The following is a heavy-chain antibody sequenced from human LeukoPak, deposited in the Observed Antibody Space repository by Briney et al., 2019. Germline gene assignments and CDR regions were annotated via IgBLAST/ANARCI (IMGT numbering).Heavy chain of an antibody. V-gene: IGHV2-70*11. Sequence: SGPALVKPTQTLTLTCTFSGFSLSTSGMCVSWIRQPPGKALEWLARIDWDDDKYYSTSLKTRLTISKDTSKNQVVLTMTNMDPVDTATYYCARIRLNMVRGAMVGDWFDPWGQGTLVTVSS. CDR3: ARIRLNMVRGAMVGDWFDP. D-gene: IGHD3-10*01. CDR2: IDWDDDK. CDR1: GFSLSTSGMC. J-gene: IGHJ5*02.